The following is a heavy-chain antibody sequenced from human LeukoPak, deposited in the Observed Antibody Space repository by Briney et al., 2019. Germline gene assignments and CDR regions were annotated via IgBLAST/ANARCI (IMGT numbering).Heavy chain of an antibody. CDR2: INPSGGST. CDR3: ARAEIHFDPGAFDI. D-gene: IGHD3-9*01. Sequence: ASVKVSCKASGYTFTSYYMHWVRQAPGQGLEWMGIINPSGGSTSYAQKFQGRVTITRNTSISTAYMELSSLRSEDTAVYYCARAEIHFDPGAFDIWGQGTMVTVSS. CDR1: GYTFTSYY. J-gene: IGHJ3*02. V-gene: IGHV1-46*01.